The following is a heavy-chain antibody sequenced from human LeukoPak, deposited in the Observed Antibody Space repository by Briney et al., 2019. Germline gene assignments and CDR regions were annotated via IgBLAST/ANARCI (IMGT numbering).Heavy chain of an antibody. D-gene: IGHD6-13*01. V-gene: IGHV1-46*01. CDR1: GYTFTSYY. CDR2: INPSGGST. Sequence: GASVKVSCKASGYTFTSYYIHWVRQALGQGLEWMGIINPSGGSTTYAQKFQGRVAMTRDTSTSRVYKEVSSLRSEDTAVYYCARTYSSSDEFDYWGQGTLVTVSS. J-gene: IGHJ4*02. CDR3: ARTYSSSDEFDY.